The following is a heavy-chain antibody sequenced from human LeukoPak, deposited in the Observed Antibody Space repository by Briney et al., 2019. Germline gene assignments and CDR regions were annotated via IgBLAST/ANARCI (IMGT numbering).Heavy chain of an antibody. Sequence: PGGSLRLSCAASGFTFSSYAMHWVRQAPGKGPEWGAVISYDGSNKYYADSVKGRFTISRDNSKNTLYLQMNSLRAEDTAVYYCARDFDYYDSSGYYKALDYWGQGTLVTVSS. CDR3: ARDFDYYDSSGYYKALDY. CDR2: ISYDGSNK. D-gene: IGHD3-22*01. V-gene: IGHV3-30-3*01. CDR1: GFTFSSYA. J-gene: IGHJ4*02.